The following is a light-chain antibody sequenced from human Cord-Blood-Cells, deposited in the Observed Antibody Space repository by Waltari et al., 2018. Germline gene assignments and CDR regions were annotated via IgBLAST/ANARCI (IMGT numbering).Light chain of an antibody. CDR2: EGS. Sequence: QSALTQPASVSGSPGQSITISCTGTSSDVGSYNIVSWYQQHPGKAPKLMIYEGSKRRSGVSNRFSGSKSGNTASLTISGLQAEDEADYYCCSYAGSSTYNYVFGTGTKVTVL. V-gene: IGLV2-23*01. J-gene: IGLJ1*01. CDR1: SSDVGSYNI. CDR3: CSYAGSSTYNYV.